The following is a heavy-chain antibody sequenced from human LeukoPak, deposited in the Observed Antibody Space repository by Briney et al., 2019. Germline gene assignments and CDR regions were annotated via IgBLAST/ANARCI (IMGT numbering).Heavy chain of an antibody. D-gene: IGHD6-19*01. Sequence: SETLSLTCAVYGGSFSGYYWSWIRQPPGKGLEWIGEINHSGSTNYNPSLKSRVTISVDTSKNQFSLKLSSVTAADTAVYYCARYSSIAVAGTTPRTFDYWGQGTLVTVSS. V-gene: IGHV4-34*01. J-gene: IGHJ4*02. CDR1: GGSFSGYY. CDR2: INHSGST. CDR3: ARYSSIAVAGTTPRTFDY.